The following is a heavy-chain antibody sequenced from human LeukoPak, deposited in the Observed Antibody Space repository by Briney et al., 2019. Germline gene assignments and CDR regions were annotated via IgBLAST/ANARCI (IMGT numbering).Heavy chain of an antibody. CDR2: ISGSGGST. V-gene: IGHV3-23*01. CDR1: GFTFSSYG. Sequence: GGSLRLSCAASGFTFSSYGMSWVRQAPGKGLEWVSAISGSGGSTYYADSVKGRFTISRDNSKNTLYLQMNSLRAEDTAVYYRAKDLFTVTSTPYDYWGQGTLVTVSS. J-gene: IGHJ4*02. D-gene: IGHD4-17*01. CDR3: AKDLFTVTSTPYDY.